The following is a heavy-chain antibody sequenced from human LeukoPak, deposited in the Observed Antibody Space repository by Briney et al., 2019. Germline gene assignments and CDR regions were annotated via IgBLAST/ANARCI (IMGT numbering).Heavy chain of an antibody. CDR3: ASLPHDYSDFDY. CDR1: GGSISSYY. V-gene: IGHV4-59*01. CDR2: IYYSGST. Sequence: SETLSLTCNVSGGSISSYYWSWIRQPPGKGLEWIGYIYYSGSTNYNPSLKSRVTISVDTSKNQFSLKLSSVTAADTAVYYCASLPHDYSDFDYWGQGTLVTVSS. D-gene: IGHD4-11*01. J-gene: IGHJ4*02.